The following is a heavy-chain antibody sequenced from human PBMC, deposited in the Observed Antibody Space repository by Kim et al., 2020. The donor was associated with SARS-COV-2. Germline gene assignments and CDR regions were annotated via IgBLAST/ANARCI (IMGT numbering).Heavy chain of an antibody. J-gene: IGHJ3*02. Sequence: GGSLRLSCAASGFSFSTYSLNWVRQAPGKGLEWISYITRESDNIHYGDSVKGRFTVSRDNDKNSVYLQMNSLKDEDTAVYYCARDDWWAFDIWGQGTMVTVSS. CDR1: GFSFSTYS. D-gene: IGHD2-8*02. V-gene: IGHV3-48*02. CDR2: ITRESDNI. CDR3: ARDDWWAFDI.